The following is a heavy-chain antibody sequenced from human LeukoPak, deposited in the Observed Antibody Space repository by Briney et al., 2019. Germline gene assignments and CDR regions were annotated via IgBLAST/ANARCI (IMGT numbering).Heavy chain of an antibody. CDR3: ATAYYGDYYYGMDV. J-gene: IGHJ6*02. CDR1: GYTLTELS. CDR2: FDPEDGET. D-gene: IGHD4-17*01. Sequence: ASVKVPCKVSGYTLTELSMHWVRQAPGKGLEWMGGFDPEDGETIYAQKFQGRVTMTEDTSTDTAYMELSSLRSEDTAVYYCATAYYGDYYYGMDVWGQGTTVTVSS. V-gene: IGHV1-24*01.